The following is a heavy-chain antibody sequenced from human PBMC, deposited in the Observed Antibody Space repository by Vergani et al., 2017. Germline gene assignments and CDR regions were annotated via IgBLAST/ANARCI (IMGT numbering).Heavy chain of an antibody. CDR1: GGSFNTYY. V-gene: IGHV4-59*13. Sequence: QVQLEESGPGLVKPSETLSLTCTVSGGSFNTYYWSWIRQSPGKGLEWIGYIYSTGSTNYNPSLNSRVTMSVDTSKNQFSLKLRSVTAADTAVYFCARVMYRDEASNGDRLGGVDIWGQGTTVT. D-gene: IGHD2-8*01. CDR2: IYSTGST. J-gene: IGHJ6*02. CDR3: ARVMYRDEASNGDRLGGVDI.